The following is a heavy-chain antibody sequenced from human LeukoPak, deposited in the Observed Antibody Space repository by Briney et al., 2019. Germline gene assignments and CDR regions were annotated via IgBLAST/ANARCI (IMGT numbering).Heavy chain of an antibody. J-gene: IGHJ4*02. Sequence: GASVKVSCKASGYTFTSYDFNWVRQATGQRPEWMGWMSPNSGGTNYTQKFQGRVTMTRDTSISTAYMELSRLRSDDTAVYYRARKPLITIFGVVTPPFDYWGQGTLVTVSS. V-gene: IGHV1-2*02. D-gene: IGHD3-3*01. CDR3: ARKPLITIFGVVTPPFDY. CDR2: MSPNSGGT. CDR1: GYTFTSYD.